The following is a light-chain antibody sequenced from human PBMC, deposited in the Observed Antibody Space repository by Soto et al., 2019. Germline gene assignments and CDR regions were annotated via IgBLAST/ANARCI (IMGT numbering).Light chain of an antibody. CDR2: QVT. CDR1: SNDVGAFDY. Sequence: QSVLTQPASVSASPGQSISISCTGTSNDVGAFDYVSWYQQHPGKAPKLMIYQVTNRPSGVSNRFSGSRSGNTASLTISGLQAEDEADYYCSSYTDSSNYVFGTGTKLTVL. V-gene: IGLV2-14*01. CDR3: SSYTDSSNYV. J-gene: IGLJ1*01.